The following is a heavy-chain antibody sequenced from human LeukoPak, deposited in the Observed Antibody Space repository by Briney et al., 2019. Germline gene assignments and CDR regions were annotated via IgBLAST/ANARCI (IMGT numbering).Heavy chain of an antibody. CDR1: DDSISSSSYY. Sequence: SQTLSLTCTVSDDSISSSSYYGGWIRQPPGKGLEWIGTIYYSGSTYYSPSLKSRVAISVDTSKNQFSLKLSSVTAADTAVYYCANYCSSSSCHIRRAFDIWGQGTMVTVSS. D-gene: IGHD2-2*02. CDR2: IYYSGST. V-gene: IGHV4-39*01. J-gene: IGHJ3*02. CDR3: ANYCSSSSCHIRRAFDI.